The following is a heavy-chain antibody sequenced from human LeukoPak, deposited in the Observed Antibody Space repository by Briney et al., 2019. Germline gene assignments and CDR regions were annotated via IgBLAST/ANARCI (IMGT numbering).Heavy chain of an antibody. D-gene: IGHD6-13*01. CDR2: INHSGST. CDR3: AISKSSSCLNWFDP. Sequence: SETLSLTCAVYGGSFSGYYWSWIRQPPGKGLEWIGEINHSGSTNYNPSLKSRVTISVDTSKNQFSLKLSSVTAADTAVYYCAISKSSSCLNWFDPWGQGTLVTVSS. CDR1: GGSFSGYY. J-gene: IGHJ5*02. V-gene: IGHV4-34*01.